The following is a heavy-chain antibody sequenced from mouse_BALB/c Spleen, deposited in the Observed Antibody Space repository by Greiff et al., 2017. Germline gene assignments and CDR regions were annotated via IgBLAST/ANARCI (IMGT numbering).Heavy chain of an antibody. CDR2: IWGYGST. CDR1: GFSFTSYG. Sequence: QVQLKESGPGLVAPSQTLSITCTVSGFSFTSYGVSWVRQPPGKGLEWLGVIWGYGSTNYHSALISRLSISKENSKSQLFLKLNSLQTADTATCCCANEGYDLAYWGQGTMVTVSA. CDR3: ANEGYDLAY. V-gene: IGHV2-3*01. J-gene: IGHJ3*01. D-gene: IGHD2-14*01.